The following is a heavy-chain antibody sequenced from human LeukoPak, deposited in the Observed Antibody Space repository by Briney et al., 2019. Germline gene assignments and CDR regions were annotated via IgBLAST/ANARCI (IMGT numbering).Heavy chain of an antibody. CDR2: IYTSGST. Sequence: PSETLSLTCTVSGGSISSYYWSWIRQPAGKGLEWIGRIYTSGSTNYNPSHKSRVTMSVDTSKNQFSLKLSSVTAADTAVYYCAREGYNRDYDILTGYYNANWFDPWGQGTLVTVSS. J-gene: IGHJ5*02. CDR1: GGSISSYY. V-gene: IGHV4-4*07. D-gene: IGHD3-9*01. CDR3: AREGYNRDYDILTGYYNANWFDP.